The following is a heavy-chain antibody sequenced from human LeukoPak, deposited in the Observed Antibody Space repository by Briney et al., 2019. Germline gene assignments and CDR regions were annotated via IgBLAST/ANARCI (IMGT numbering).Heavy chain of an antibody. J-gene: IGHJ4*02. CDR2: IYYSGST. D-gene: IGHD6-19*01. CDR1: GGSISSSSYY. Sequence: PSETLSLTCTVSGGSISSSSYYWGWIRQPPGKGLEWIGSIYYSGSTYYNPSLKSRVTISVDTSKNQFSLKLSSVTAADTAVYYCARRGGWRRDRNRGGYYFDYWGQGTLVTVSS. V-gene: IGHV4-39*07. CDR3: ARRGGWRRDRNRGGYYFDY.